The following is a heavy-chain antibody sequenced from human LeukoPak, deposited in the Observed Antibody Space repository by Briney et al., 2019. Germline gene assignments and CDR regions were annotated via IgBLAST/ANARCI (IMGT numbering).Heavy chain of an antibody. CDR1: GLTFTSQA. Sequence: GGPLRLSCAASGLTFTSQAMSWFRQAPGKGLEWVSAIDGLDGSTYYADSVRGRFTMSRENPKNTLSLQMSSLRADDTALYFCSVRRGDYYDYWGQGTLVTVAS. V-gene: IGHV3-23*01. CDR2: IDGLDGST. CDR3: SVRRGDYYDY. J-gene: IGHJ4*02. D-gene: IGHD3-10*02.